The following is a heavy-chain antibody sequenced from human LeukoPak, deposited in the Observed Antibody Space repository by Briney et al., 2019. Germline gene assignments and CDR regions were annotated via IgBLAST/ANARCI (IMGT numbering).Heavy chain of an antibody. CDR3: AKEDSSSSAEKLYYFDY. CDR2: ISGSGGST. V-gene: IGHV3-23*01. Sequence: GWSLRLSCAASGFTFSSYAMSWVRQAPGKGLEWVSAISGSGGSTYYADSVKGRFTISRDNSKNTLYLQMNSLRAEDTAVYYCAKEDSSSSAEKLYYFDYWGQGTLVTVSS. D-gene: IGHD6-6*01. J-gene: IGHJ4*02. CDR1: GFTFSSYA.